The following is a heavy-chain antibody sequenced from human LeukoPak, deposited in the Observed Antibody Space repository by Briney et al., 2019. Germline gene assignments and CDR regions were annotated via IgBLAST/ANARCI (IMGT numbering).Heavy chain of an antibody. CDR2: IYYSGST. CDR3: ARTLRNPHVLLWFGESYYFDY. J-gene: IGHJ4*02. Sequence: PSETLSLTCTVSGGSISSYYWSWIRQPPGKGLEWIGYIYYSGSTNYNPSLKSRVTISVDTSKNQFSLKLSSVTAADTAVYYCARTLRNPHVLLWFGESYYFDYWGQGTLVTVSS. D-gene: IGHD3-10*01. CDR1: GGSISSYY. V-gene: IGHV4-59*01.